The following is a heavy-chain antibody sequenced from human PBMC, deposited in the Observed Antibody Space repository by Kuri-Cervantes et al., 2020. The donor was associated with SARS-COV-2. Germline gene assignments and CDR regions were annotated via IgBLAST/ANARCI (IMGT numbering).Heavy chain of an antibody. J-gene: IGHJ5*02. V-gene: IGHV4-30-4*08. CDR1: GGSISSGDYY. CDR2: IYYSGST. CDR3: ARTKGTIFGVVNWFDP. Sequence: SETLSLTCTVSGGSISSGDYYWSWIRQPPGKGLEWIGYIYYSGSTYYNPSLKSRVTISVDTSKNQFSLKLSSVTAADTAVYYCARTKGTIFGVVNWFDPWGQGTLVTVSS. D-gene: IGHD3-3*01.